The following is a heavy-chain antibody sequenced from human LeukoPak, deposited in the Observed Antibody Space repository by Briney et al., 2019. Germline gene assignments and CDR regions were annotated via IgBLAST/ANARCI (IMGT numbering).Heavy chain of an antibody. CDR2: INQDGGEK. Sequence: PGGSLRLSCAASGFTFSSYWMSWVRQAPGKGLEWVANINQDGGEKYYVDSVKGRFTISRDNAKNSLYLQMNSLRAEDTAVYYCARVPSLSTVTSNWFDPWGQGTLVTVSS. J-gene: IGHJ5*02. V-gene: IGHV3-7*01. CDR1: GFTFSSYW. CDR3: ARVPSLSTVTSNWFDP. D-gene: IGHD4-17*01.